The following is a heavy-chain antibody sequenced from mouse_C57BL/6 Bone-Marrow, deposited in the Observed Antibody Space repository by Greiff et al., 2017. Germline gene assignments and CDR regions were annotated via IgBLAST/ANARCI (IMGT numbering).Heavy chain of an antibody. Sequence: EVMLVESGAGLVKPGGSLKLSCAASGFTFSSYAMSWVRQTPEKRLEWVAYISSGGDYIYYADTVKGRFTISRDNARNTLYLQMSSLKSEDTAMYYCTRLLRYWYFDVWGTGTTVTVSS. CDR2: ISSGGDYI. CDR3: TRLLRYWYFDV. J-gene: IGHJ1*03. D-gene: IGHD1-1*01. V-gene: IGHV5-9-1*02. CDR1: GFTFSSYA.